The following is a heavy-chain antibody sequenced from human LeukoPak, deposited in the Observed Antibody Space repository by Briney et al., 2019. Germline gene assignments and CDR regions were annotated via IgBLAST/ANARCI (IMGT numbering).Heavy chain of an antibody. Sequence: ASVKVSCKASGYTFTSYGIAWVRQAPGQGLEWMGWISAYNGNTNYAQKLQGRVTMTTDTSTSTAYMELRSLRSEDTAVYYCATESRGAFDIWGQGTMVTVSS. CDR2: ISAYNGNT. CDR3: ATESRGAFDI. V-gene: IGHV1-18*01. CDR1: GYTFTSYG. J-gene: IGHJ3*02.